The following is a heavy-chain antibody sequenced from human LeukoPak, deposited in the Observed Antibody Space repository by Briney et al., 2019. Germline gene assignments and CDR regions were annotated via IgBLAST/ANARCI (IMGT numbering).Heavy chain of an antibody. CDR3: ARVEGIPFLEWSPVGY. Sequence: PGGSLRLSCAASGFTFSDYYMSWIRQAPGKGLEWVSYISSSGSTIYYADSVKGRFTISRDNAKNSLYLQMNSLRAEDTAVYYCARVEGIPFLEWSPVGYWGQGTLVTVFS. CDR1: GFTFSDYY. D-gene: IGHD3-3*01. J-gene: IGHJ4*02. CDR2: ISSSGSTI. V-gene: IGHV3-11*01.